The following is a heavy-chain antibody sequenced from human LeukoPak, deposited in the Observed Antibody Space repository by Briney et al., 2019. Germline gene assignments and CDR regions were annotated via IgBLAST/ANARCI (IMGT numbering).Heavy chain of an antibody. D-gene: IGHD3/OR15-3a*01. CDR1: GCTVSSNY. CDR3: ARDLDFSLGAFDI. J-gene: IGHJ3*02. Sequence: GGSLRLSCAASGCTVSSNYMSWVRRAPGKGLEWVSVIYSGGSTYYADSVKGRFTIYRDNSKNTLYLQMTSLRAEDRAVYYCARDLDFSLGAFDIWGQGTMVTASS. CDR2: IYSGGST. V-gene: IGHV3-53*01.